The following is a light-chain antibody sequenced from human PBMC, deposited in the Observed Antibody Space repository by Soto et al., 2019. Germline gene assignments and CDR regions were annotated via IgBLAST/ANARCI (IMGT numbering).Light chain of an antibody. CDR2: EVS. CDR3: QQHINWPLT. CDR1: QTVSSS. J-gene: IGKJ4*01. Sequence: EIVLTQSPATLSLSPGERATLSCRASQTVSSSLAWYQQKPGQAPRLLIYEVSNRATGIPARFSGSGSGADFTLTLSRLEPGDFALYDCQQHINWPLTFGGGNKV. V-gene: IGKV3-11*01.